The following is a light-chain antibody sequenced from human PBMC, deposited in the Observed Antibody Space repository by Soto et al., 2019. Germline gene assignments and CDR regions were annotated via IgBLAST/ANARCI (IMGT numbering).Light chain of an antibody. CDR2: EGS. CDR3: CSYAGSSTYV. V-gene: IGLV2-23*01. CDR1: SSDVGSYNL. Sequence: QSVLTQPASGSGAAGRAISISCTGTSSDVGSYNLVSWYQQHPGKAPKLMIYEGSKRPSGVSNRFSGSKSGNTAPLTISGLQAEDEADYYCCSYAGSSTYVFGTGTKVTVL. J-gene: IGLJ1*01.